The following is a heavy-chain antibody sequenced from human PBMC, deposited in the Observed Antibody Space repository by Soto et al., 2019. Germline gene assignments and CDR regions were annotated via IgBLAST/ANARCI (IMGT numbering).Heavy chain of an antibody. J-gene: IGHJ6*03. Sequence: PSETLSLTCTVSGGSISSYYWSWIRQPPGKGLEWIGYIYYSGSTNYNPSLKSRVTISVDTSKNQFSLKLSSVTAADTAVYYCARYRRGAAHYHYYYYMDVWGKGTTVTVSS. V-gene: IGHV4-59*08. D-gene: IGHD2-15*01. CDR2: IYYSGST. CDR3: ARYRRGAAHYHYYYYMDV. CDR1: GGSISSYY.